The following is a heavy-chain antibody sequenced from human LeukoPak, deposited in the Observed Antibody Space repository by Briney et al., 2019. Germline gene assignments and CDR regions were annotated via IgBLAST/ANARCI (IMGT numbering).Heavy chain of an antibody. D-gene: IGHD6-19*01. CDR2: IFTSGST. CDR3: ARGRTVAGFDY. Sequence: PSETLSLTCTVSGGSIRTGSYYWSWIRQPAGKELQWIGRIFTSGSTNYNPSLKSRVTISVDTSKNQFSLNLSSVTAADTAMYYCARGRTVAGFDYWGQGTLVTVSS. V-gene: IGHV4-61*02. CDR1: GGSIRTGSYY. J-gene: IGHJ4*02.